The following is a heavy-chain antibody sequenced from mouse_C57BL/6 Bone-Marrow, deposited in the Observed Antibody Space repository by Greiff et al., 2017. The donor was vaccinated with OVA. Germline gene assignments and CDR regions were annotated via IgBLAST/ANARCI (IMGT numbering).Heavy chain of an antibody. D-gene: IGHD2-1*01. CDR3: ARSRDGNDAMDY. V-gene: IGHV14-2*01. J-gene: IGHJ4*01. Sequence: EVQLQQSGAELVKPGASVKLSCTASGFNIKDYYMHWVKQRPEQGLEWIGRIDPEDGDTKYAPKFQGKATITADTSSNTAYLQLSSLTSEDTAVYYGARSRDGNDAMDYWGQGTSVTVSS. CDR1: GFNIKDYY. CDR2: IDPEDGDT.